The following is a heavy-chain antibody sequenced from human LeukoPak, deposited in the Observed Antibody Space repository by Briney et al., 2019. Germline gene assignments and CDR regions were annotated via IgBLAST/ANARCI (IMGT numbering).Heavy chain of an antibody. CDR1: GGSISSYY. CDR2: IYYSGST. Sequence: MPSETLSLTCTVSGGSISSYYWSWIRQPPGKGLEWIGYIYYSGSTNYNPSLKSRVTISVDTSKNQFSLKLSSVTAADTAVYYCARRHYDSSGSMDVWGQGTTVTVSS. J-gene: IGHJ6*02. D-gene: IGHD3-22*01. CDR3: ARRHYDSSGSMDV. V-gene: IGHV4-59*01.